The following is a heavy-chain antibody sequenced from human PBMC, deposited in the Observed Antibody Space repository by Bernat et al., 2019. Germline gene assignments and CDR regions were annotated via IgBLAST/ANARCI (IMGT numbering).Heavy chain of an antibody. Sequence: EVQLVESGGGLIQPGGSLRLSCAASGFTVSSNYMSWVRQAPGKGLEWVSVIYSGGSTYYADSVKGRFTISRDNSKNTLYLQMNSLRAEDTAVYDCAGSGYSQYYYGLDVWGQGTTVTVSS. CDR1: GFTVSSNY. CDR2: IYSGGST. D-gene: IGHD3-22*01. J-gene: IGHJ6*02. V-gene: IGHV3-53*01. CDR3: AGSGYSQYYYGLDV.